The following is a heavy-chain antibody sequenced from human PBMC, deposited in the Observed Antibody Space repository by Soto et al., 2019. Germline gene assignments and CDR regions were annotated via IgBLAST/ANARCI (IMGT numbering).Heavy chain of an antibody. Sequence: EVQLLESGGGLVQPGGSLRLSCTASGFTFSSYAMSWVRQAPGKGLEWVSAISGSGGNTYYADSVKGRFTISRDNSKNTLYLQMNSLRAEDTAVDYCAKSITARPFDYWGQGALVTVSS. CDR2: ISGSGGNT. V-gene: IGHV3-23*01. CDR1: GFTFSSYA. D-gene: IGHD6-6*01. J-gene: IGHJ4*02. CDR3: AKSITARPFDY.